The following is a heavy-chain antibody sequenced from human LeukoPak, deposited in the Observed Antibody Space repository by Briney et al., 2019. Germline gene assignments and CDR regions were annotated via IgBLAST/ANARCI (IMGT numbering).Heavy chain of an antibody. CDR1: GFTFSSYS. CDR2: ISSSSSYI. Sequence: GALRLPCAASGFTFSSYSMNWVRQAPGKGLEWVSSISSSSSYIYYADSVKGRFTISRDNAKNSLYLQMNSLRAEDTAVYYCARALLDYGDYYWFDPWGQGTLVTVSS. D-gene: IGHD4-17*01. CDR3: ARALLDYGDYYWFDP. V-gene: IGHV3-21*01. J-gene: IGHJ5*02.